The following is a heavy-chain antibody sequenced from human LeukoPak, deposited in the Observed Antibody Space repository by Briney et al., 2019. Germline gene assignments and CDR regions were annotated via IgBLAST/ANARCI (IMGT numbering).Heavy chain of an antibody. CDR2: VSWDGTA. V-gene: IGHV3-43*01. D-gene: IGHD3-22*01. J-gene: IGHJ4*02. Sequence: GGSLRLSCAASGFTFEDFTVHWVRQVPGKTLEWVSLVSWDGTAYYSDSVKGRFTISRDNGENSLYLQMDALRTEDTAFYYCAKDLTYESSGSVIDNWGLGTLVTVSS. CDR3: AKDLTYESSGSVIDN. CDR1: GFTFEDFT.